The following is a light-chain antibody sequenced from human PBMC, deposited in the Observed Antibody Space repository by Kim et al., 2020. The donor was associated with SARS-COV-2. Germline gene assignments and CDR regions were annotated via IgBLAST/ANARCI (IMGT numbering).Light chain of an antibody. CDR1: KLGNKY. V-gene: IGLV3-1*01. CDR3: QAWDRNTGV. Sequence: SYELTQPPSVSVSPGQTASITCSGDKLGNKYACWYQQKPGQSPVLVIYQDTKRPSGIPERFSGSNSGNTVTLTISGTQAMDEADYYCQAWDRNTGVFGGGTQLTVL. CDR2: QDT. J-gene: IGLJ2*01.